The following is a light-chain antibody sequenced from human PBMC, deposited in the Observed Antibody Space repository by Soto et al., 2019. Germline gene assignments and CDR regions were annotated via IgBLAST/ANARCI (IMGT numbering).Light chain of an antibody. CDR2: DAS. CDR1: QSISNR. J-gene: IGKJ1*01. Sequence: DIQMTQSPSTLAASVGDGVTLPCRASQSISNRLACYQQRPGKAPKYLIYDASTLDSGAPSRFSGSGSGTEFTLSISSLQPDDFATYYCQQYNIYPWTFGQGTKVDIK. CDR3: QQYNIYPWT. V-gene: IGKV1-5*01.